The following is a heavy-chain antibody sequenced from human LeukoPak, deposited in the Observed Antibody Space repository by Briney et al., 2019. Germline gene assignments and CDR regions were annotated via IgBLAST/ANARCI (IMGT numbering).Heavy chain of an antibody. V-gene: IGHV3-23*01. CDR2: ISDSGGKT. Sequence: GGSLRLSCAASGFTFSTFSNYGMSWVRQAPGKGLEWVSAISDSGGKTYYADSMKGRFTISRDNSKNTLYLQMNSLRAEDTAVYYCAKHGSGRYFDYWGQGTLVTVSS. CDR1: GFTFSTFSNYG. D-gene: IGHD6-19*01. J-gene: IGHJ4*02. CDR3: AKHGSGRYFDY.